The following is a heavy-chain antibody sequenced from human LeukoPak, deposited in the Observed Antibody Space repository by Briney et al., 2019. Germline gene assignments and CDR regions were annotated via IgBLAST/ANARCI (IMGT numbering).Heavy chain of an antibody. CDR1: GVSLSSHG. CDR2: TWSDGRSE. V-gene: IGHV3-33*01. Sequence: GGSLRLSCVVSGVSLSSHGMHWVRQAPGKRLEWLTFTWSDGRSEYYADSVKGRFSVSRDNPKNTVYLQIDSLRVEDTAVYYCARDRGNDYFDSWGQGTLVTVSS. J-gene: IGHJ4*02. CDR3: ARDRGNDYFDS.